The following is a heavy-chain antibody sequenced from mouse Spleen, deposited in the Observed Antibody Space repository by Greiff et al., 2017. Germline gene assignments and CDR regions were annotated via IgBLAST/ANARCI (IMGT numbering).Heavy chain of an antibody. Sequence: EVKLMESGGGLVQPGGSMKLSCVASGFTFSNYWMNWVRQSPEKGLEWVAQIRLKSDNYATHYAESVKGRFTISRDDSKSSVYLQMNNLRAVDTGIYYCTAGFFITTVGRDPSFAYWGQGTLVTVSA. CDR2: IRLKSDNYAT. J-gene: IGHJ3*01. D-gene: IGHD1-1*01. CDR1: GFTFSNYW. CDR3: TAGFFITTVGRDPSFAY. V-gene: IGHV6-3*01.